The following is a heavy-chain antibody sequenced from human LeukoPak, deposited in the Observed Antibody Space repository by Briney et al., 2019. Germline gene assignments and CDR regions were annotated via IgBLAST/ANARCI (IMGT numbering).Heavy chain of an antibody. CDR3: ATDNLHGGPTGR. V-gene: IGHV3-11*01. Sequence: GGSLTLSYAASGFTFTDSDMSSVRLAAGDWPGSLSYISGIGSTIYYADSVKGRFTISRDNVRKSLYLQMNSLRAEDTAVYYCATDNLHGGPTGRWGQGTLVTVSS. D-gene: IGHD3-9*01. CDR1: GFTFTDSD. J-gene: IGHJ4*02. CDR2: ISGIGSTI.